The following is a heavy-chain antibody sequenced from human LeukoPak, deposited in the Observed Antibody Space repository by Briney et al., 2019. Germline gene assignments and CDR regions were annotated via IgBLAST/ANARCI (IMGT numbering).Heavy chain of an antibody. Sequence: GGSLRLSCVASGFTFSSYGMHWVRQAPGKGLEWVAVIWYDGSNKYYADSVKGRFTISRDNSKNTLYLQMNSLRAEDTAVYYCASSDYGGAFVAFDIWGQGTMVTVSS. J-gene: IGHJ3*02. CDR2: IWYDGSNK. CDR3: ASSDYGGAFVAFDI. D-gene: IGHD4-23*01. V-gene: IGHV3-33*01. CDR1: GFTFSSYG.